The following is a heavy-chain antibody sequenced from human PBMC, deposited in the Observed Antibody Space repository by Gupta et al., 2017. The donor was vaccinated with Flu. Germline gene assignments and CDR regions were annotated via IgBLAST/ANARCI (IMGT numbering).Heavy chain of an antibody. CDR1: GGSISSYY. J-gene: IGHJ6*02. CDR2: IYYSGST. Sequence: QVQLQESGPGLVKPSETLSLTCTVSGGSISSYYWSWIRQPPGKGLEWIGYIYYSGSTNYNPSLKSRVTISVDTSKNQFSLKLSSVTAADTAVYYCARDTTQLYYYYGMDVWGQGTTVTVSS. CDR3: ARDTTQLYYYYGMDV. V-gene: IGHV4-59*01. D-gene: IGHD1-1*01.